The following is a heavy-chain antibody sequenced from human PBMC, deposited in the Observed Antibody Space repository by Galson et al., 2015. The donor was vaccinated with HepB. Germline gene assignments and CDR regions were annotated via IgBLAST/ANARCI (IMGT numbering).Heavy chain of an antibody. CDR1: GFTFSSYA. Sequence: SLRLSCAAFGFTFSSYAMSWVRQAPGKGLEWVSAISGSGGNTYYADSVKGRFTISRDNSKNTLYLQMNSLRAEDTAVYYCAKGLLGAGALNAFDIWGQGTMVTVSS. D-gene: IGHD1-26*01. V-gene: IGHV3-23*01. J-gene: IGHJ3*02. CDR3: AKGLLGAGALNAFDI. CDR2: ISGSGGNT.